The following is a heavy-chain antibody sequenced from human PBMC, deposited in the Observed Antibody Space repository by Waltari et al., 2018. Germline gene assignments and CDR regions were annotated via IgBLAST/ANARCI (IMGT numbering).Heavy chain of an antibody. CDR1: GFTFSSYA. Sequence: QVQLVESGGGVVQPGRSLRLSCAASGFTFSSYAMHWVRQAPGKGLEWVAVISYDGINKYYADSVKGRFTISRDNSKNTLYLQMNSLRAEDTAVYYCARWSSWLLLNAFDIWGQGTMVTVSS. CDR2: ISYDGINK. D-gene: IGHD2-15*01. V-gene: IGHV3-30-3*01. CDR3: ARWSSWLLLNAFDI. J-gene: IGHJ3*02.